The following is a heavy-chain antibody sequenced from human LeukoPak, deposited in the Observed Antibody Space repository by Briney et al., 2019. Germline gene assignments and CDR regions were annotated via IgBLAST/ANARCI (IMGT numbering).Heavy chain of an antibody. CDR1: GDSISSYF. V-gene: IGHV4-59*12. Sequence: ASETLSLTCSVSGDSISSYFWSWIRQPPGKGLEWIGYIYYNERSNYNPSLRSRVTISIDTSKNQFSLKLNSVTAADTAVYYCARSPQHFDRLLDGDSHYFFDSWGQGTLVTVSS. CDR2: IYYNERS. J-gene: IGHJ4*02. D-gene: IGHD3-9*01. CDR3: ARSPQHFDRLLDGDSHYFFDS.